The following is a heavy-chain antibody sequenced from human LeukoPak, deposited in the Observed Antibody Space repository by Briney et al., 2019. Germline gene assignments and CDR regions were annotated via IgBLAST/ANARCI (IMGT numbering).Heavy chain of an antibody. CDR1: GFTFSSYG. Sequence: GGSLRLSCAASGFTFSSYGFHWVCQAPAQGLERVAVIWYDGSNRHYAESVKGRLTISRDNSKHTLYLQMNSLRAEDTSVYYCANSPCAYMVTQHGSAPCNWFDPWGQGTLVTVSS. CDR3: ANSPCAYMVTQHGSAPCNWFDP. J-gene: IGHJ5*02. CDR2: IWYDGSNR. V-gene: IGHV3-30*02. D-gene: IGHD2-21*02.